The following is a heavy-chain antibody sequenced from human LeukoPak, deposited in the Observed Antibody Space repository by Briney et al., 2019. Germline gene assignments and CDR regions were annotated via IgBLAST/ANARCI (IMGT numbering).Heavy chain of an antibody. D-gene: IGHD2-15*01. V-gene: IGHV1-46*01. CDR2: INPSGGST. Sequence: ASVKVSCKASGYTFTSYYMHWVRQAPGQGLEWMGIINPSGGSTSYAQKFQGRVTMTRDTSTSTVYMELSSLRSEDTAVYYCARGIRVVAATPGAFDIWGQGTMVTVSS. CDR1: GYTFTSYY. J-gene: IGHJ3*02. CDR3: ARGIRVVAATPGAFDI.